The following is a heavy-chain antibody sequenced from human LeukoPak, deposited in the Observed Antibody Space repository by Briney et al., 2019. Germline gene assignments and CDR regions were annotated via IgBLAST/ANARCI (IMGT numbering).Heavy chain of an antibody. D-gene: IGHD1-1*01. J-gene: IGHJ5*02. CDR3: ERGSWKSFDP. V-gene: IGHV4-4*02. CDR2: IYYSGST. Sequence: SETLSLTCAVSGGSISSSNWWSWVRQPPGKGLEWIGSIYYSGSTYYNPSLKSRVTISVDTSKNQFSLKLSSVTAADTAVYYCERGSWKSFDPWGQGTLVTVSS. CDR1: GGSISSSNW.